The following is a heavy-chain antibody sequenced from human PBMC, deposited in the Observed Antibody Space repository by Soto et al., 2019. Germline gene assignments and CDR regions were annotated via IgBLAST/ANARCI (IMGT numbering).Heavy chain of an antibody. Sequence: SVKVSCKASGGTFSSYAISWVRQAPGQGLEWMGGIIPIFGTANYAQKFQGRVTITADKSTSTAYMELSSLRSEDTAVYYCARDLCSGGSCYSAYWGEGTLVTVSS. CDR3: ARDLCSGGSCYSAY. CDR1: GGTFSSYA. D-gene: IGHD2-15*01. J-gene: IGHJ4*02. CDR2: IIPIFGTA. V-gene: IGHV1-69*06.